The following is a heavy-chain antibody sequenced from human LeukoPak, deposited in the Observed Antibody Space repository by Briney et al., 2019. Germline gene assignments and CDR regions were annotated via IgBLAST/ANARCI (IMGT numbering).Heavy chain of an antibody. CDR1: GGSISSNNW. J-gene: IGHJ2*01. D-gene: IGHD3-9*01. CDR2: ISHSGNP. V-gene: IGHV4/OR15-8*01. Sequence: SETLSLTCAVSGGSISSNNWWSWVRQPPGKGLEWIGEISHSGNPKYNPSLKSRVTMSLDKSKNQFSLKLSSVTAADTAVYYCAREGRYFDWLSYWYFDLWGRGTLVTVSS. CDR3: AREGRYFDWLSYWYFDL.